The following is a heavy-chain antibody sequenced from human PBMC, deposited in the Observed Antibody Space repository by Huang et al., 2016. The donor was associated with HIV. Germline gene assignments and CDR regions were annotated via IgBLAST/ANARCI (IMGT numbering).Heavy chain of an antibody. CDR1: GGSIRSDNYY. J-gene: IGHJ4*02. Sequence: QLQLQESGPGLVKPSETLSLTCTVSGGSIRSDNYYWGWIRPPPGKGLEWVGSSYYSGRPYYNPSLKRRVTITVDTSKNHFSLRMRSVTAADTAVYYCARLPGSITMIRGVITDPYWGQGTLVTVSS. D-gene: IGHD3-10*01. CDR2: SYYSGRP. CDR3: ARLPGSITMIRGVITDPY. V-gene: IGHV4-39*02.